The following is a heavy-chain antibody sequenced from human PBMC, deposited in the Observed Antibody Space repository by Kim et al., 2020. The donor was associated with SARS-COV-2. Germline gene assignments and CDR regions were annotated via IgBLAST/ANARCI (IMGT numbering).Heavy chain of an antibody. CDR3: AKDRKWLRPHFDY. V-gene: IGHV3-23*01. D-gene: IGHD5-12*01. J-gene: IGHJ4*02. Sequence: YADSVKGRFTISIDNSKNTLYLQMNSLRAEDTAVYYCAKDRKWLRPHFDYWGQGTLVTVSS.